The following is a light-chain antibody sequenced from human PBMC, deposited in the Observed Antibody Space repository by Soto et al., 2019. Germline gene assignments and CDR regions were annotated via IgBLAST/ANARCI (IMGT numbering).Light chain of an antibody. CDR2: GAS. CDR3: KQYGGSPPYT. J-gene: IGKJ2*01. V-gene: IGKV3-20*01. CDR1: QSLSSSY. Sequence: EIVLTQSPGTLSLSPGERATLSCRASQSLSSSYLAWYQQKPGQAPRLLIYGASSRATGIPDRFSGSWSGTGFTLTISRLEPEDFAVYYCKQYGGSPPYTFGQGTKVEIK.